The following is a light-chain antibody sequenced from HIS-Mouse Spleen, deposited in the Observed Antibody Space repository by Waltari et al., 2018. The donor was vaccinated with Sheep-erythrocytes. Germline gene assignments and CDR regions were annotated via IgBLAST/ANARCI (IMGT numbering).Light chain of an antibody. CDR1: QSVSSY. Sequence: EIVLTQSPATLSLSPGERATLSCRASQSVSSYLAWYQQKPGQAPRPLIYAASNRATGMPARFSGSGSGTDFTLTISSLEPEDFAVYYCQQRSNWYTFGQGTKLEIK. V-gene: IGKV3-11*01. J-gene: IGKJ2*01. CDR2: AAS. CDR3: QQRSNWYT.